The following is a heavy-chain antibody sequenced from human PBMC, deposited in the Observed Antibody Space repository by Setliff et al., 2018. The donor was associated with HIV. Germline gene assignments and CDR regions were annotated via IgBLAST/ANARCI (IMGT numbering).Heavy chain of an antibody. CDR3: AREYYRSGGYYSGWKYYYIDV. Sequence: LSITCTVSGGSLSTYFWTWIRQPPGKGLEWIGYIHTSGTTKYNPSLNSRVTISVDLSKSQFSLRLSSVTAADTAMYYCAREYYRSGGYYSGWKYYYIDVWGKGTTVTVSS. CDR2: IHTSGTT. CDR1: GGSLSTYF. D-gene: IGHD2-15*01. V-gene: IGHV4-4*08. J-gene: IGHJ6*03.